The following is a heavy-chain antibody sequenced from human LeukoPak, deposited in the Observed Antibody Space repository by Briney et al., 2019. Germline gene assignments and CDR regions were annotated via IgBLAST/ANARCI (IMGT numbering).Heavy chain of an antibody. Sequence: ASVKVSCKASGYTFTSYAMNRVRQAPGQGLEWMGWINTNTGNPTYAQGFTGRFVFSLDTSVSTAYLQISSLKAEDTAVYYCARGKGSRLLDYYYYMDVWGKGTTVTVSS. CDR2: INTNTGNP. D-gene: IGHD3-3*01. J-gene: IGHJ6*03. CDR1: GYTFTSYA. V-gene: IGHV7-4-1*02. CDR3: ARGKGSRLLDYYYYMDV.